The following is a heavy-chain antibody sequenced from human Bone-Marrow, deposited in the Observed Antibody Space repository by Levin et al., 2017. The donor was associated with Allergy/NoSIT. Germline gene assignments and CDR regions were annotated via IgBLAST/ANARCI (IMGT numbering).Heavy chain of an antibody. D-gene: IGHD3-10*01. CDR3: ARVGLYYYGSANYINKKNYDAFDI. CDR2: VSYFRGDK. J-gene: IGHJ3*02. CDR1: VFTVNNYA. Sequence: GGSLRLSCAASVFTVNNYAIHWVRQAPGKGLEWVAVVSYFRGDKYYADSVKGRFTVSRDISKNTVVLQMDSLRADATAVYYCARVGLYYYGSANYINKKNYDAFDIWGQGTMVTVSS. V-gene: IGHV3-30-3*01.